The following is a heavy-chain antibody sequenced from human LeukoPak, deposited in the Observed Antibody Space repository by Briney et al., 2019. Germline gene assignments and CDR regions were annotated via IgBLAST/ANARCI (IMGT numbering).Heavy chain of an antibody. CDR1: GFTFSSYG. CDR2: ISGSGGST. J-gene: IGHJ3*02. V-gene: IGHV3-23*01. Sequence: GGSLRLSCAASGFTFSSYGMSWVRQAPGKGLEWVSAISGSGGSTYYADSVKGRFTISRDNSKNTLYLQMNSLRAEDTAVYYCAKTTNYDSSGYYYELAGAFDIWGQGTMVTVSS. D-gene: IGHD3-22*01. CDR3: AKTTNYDSSGYYYELAGAFDI.